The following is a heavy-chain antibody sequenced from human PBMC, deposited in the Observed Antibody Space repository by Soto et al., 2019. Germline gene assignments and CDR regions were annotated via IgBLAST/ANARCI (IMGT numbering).Heavy chain of an antibody. CDR3: ASFGVVIIDVEPYYYYGMDV. CDR1: GGTFSSYA. CDR2: IIPIFGTA. Sequence: GASVKVSCKASGGTFSSYAISWVRQAPGQGLEWMGGIIPIFGTANYAQKFQGRVTITADESTSTAYMELSSLRSEDTAVYYCASFGVVIIDVEPYYYYGMDVWGQGTKVTVSS. V-gene: IGHV1-69*13. J-gene: IGHJ6*02. D-gene: IGHD3-3*01.